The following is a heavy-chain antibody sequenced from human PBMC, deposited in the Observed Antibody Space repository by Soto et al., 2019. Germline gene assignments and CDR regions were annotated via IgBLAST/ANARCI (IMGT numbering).Heavy chain of an antibody. CDR2: IFPSHSDT. D-gene: IGHD3-22*01. J-gene: IGHJ5*02. Sequence: VESLKISCRTSGYRFTSYWIAWVRQMPGKGLEWMGIIFPSHSDTRYSPSFQGQVTISADRSTSTVFLQWASLKASDTAVYFCARKDKSGYSNWFDPWGQGTLVTVSS. CDR3: ARKDKSGYSNWFDP. CDR1: GYRFTSYW. V-gene: IGHV5-51*01.